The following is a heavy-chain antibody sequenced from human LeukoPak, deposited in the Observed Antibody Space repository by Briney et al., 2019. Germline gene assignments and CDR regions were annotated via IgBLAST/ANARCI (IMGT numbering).Heavy chain of an antibody. D-gene: IGHD3-22*01. CDR3: AKDGPYYYDSSGYHGAFDI. J-gene: IGHJ3*02. V-gene: IGHV3-30*18. CDR2: ISYDGSNK. CDR1: GFTFSSYG. Sequence: GRSLRLSCAAPGFTFSSYGMHWVRQAPGKGLGWVAVISYDGSNKYYADSVKGRFTISRDNSKNTLYLQMNSLRAEDTAVYYCAKDGPYYYDSSGYHGAFDIWGQGTMVTVSS.